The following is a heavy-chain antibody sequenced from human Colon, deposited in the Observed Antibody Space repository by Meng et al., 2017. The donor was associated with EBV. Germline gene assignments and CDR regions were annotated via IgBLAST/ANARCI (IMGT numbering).Heavy chain of an antibody. J-gene: IGHJ5*02. CDR1: GSTFTSYG. V-gene: IGHV1-18*01. D-gene: IGHD6-13*01. Sequence: VPCDTVVQSPVAPVELSCKSSGSTFTSYGISWMRQAPGQGLESVAWITAYHGNTHYAQKLQGRVTMTTYTYTSTAYMELRSLRYDNPAVYYCAASSSSWYQNWFDPWGQGTLVTVSS. CDR2: ITAYHGNT. CDR3: AASSSSWYQNWFDP.